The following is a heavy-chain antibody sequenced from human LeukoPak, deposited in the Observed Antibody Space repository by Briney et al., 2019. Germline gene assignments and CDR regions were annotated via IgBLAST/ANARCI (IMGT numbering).Heavy chain of an antibody. J-gene: IGHJ4*02. V-gene: IGHV7-4-1*02. Sequence: ASVKVSCKASGYTFTNYAMNWVRQAPGQGLEWMGWIHPSTGNPTYAQGFTGRFVFSLDTSVSTTYLQISSLKAEDTAVYYCARDSRGYGGKEYYFDYWGQGTLVTVSS. CDR1: GYTFTNYA. D-gene: IGHD4-23*01. CDR3: ARDSRGYGGKEYYFDY. CDR2: IHPSTGNP.